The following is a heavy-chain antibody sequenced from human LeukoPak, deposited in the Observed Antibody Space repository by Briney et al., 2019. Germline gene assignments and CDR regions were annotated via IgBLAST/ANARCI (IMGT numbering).Heavy chain of an antibody. J-gene: IGHJ4*02. D-gene: IGHD2-2*01. V-gene: IGHV3-53*01. Sequence: GGSLRLSCVASGFTVNNNYMNWVRQGPGKGLEWVSVISSGGSTYYADSVTGRFTISRDNSKNTLYLQMNSLRAEDTAVYYCAREDQGASWIYYFDYWGQGTLVTVSS. CDR1: GFTVNNNY. CDR3: AREDQGASWIYYFDY. CDR2: ISSGGST.